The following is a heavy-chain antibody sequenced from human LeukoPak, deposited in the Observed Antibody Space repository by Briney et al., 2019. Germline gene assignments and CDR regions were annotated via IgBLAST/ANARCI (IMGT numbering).Heavy chain of an antibody. CDR2: IYYSGST. D-gene: IGHD4-11*01. CDR3: ATIGLQVDY. Sequence: PSETLSLTCAVYGGSFSGYYWSWIRQPPGKGLEWIGSIYYSGSTYYNPSLKSRVTISVDTSKNQFSLKLSSVTAADTAVYYCATIGLQVDYWGQGTLVTVSS. V-gene: IGHV4-34*01. CDR1: GGSFSGYY. J-gene: IGHJ4*02.